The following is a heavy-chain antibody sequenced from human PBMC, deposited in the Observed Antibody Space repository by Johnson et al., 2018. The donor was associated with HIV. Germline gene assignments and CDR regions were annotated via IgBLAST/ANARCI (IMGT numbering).Heavy chain of an antibody. J-gene: IGHJ3*02. CDR3: ARDEIRDWKSFDI. V-gene: IGHV3-30*14. Sequence: QVQLVESGGGVVQPGRSLRLSCAASGVTFSSHAMHWVRQAPGKGLDWVTVISYDGSNKYYADSVKGRFTISRDNSKNTLYLQMNSLRAEDTAVYYCARDEIRDWKSFDIWGQGTMVNVSS. CDR2: ISYDGSNK. CDR1: GVTFSSHA. D-gene: IGHD1-1*01.